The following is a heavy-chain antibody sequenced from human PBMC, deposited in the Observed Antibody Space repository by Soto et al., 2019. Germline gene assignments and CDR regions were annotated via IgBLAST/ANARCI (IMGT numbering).Heavy chain of an antibody. D-gene: IGHD2-2*01. Sequence: PSETLSLTCAVYGGSFSGYYWTWIRQPPGKRLEWIGEINHSGSTNYNSSLKSRVTISIDTSKNQLSLKLRSVTAADTAVYYCAREEVPQWFTRGYYGMDVWGQGTTVTV. CDR1: GGSFSGYY. CDR2: INHSGST. J-gene: IGHJ6*02. V-gene: IGHV4-34*01. CDR3: AREEVPQWFTRGYYGMDV.